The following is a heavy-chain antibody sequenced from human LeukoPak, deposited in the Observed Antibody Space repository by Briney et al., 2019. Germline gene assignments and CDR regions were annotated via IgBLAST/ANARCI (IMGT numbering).Heavy chain of an antibody. V-gene: IGHV3-11*01. CDR3: ARETTRNWFDP. D-gene: IGHD1-1*01. J-gene: IGHJ5*02. CDR1: GFTFSDYY. Sequence: KPGGSLRLSCAASGFTFSDYYMSWIRQAPGKGLEWVSYTSSSGSSIHYADSVKGRFTISRDNAKDSLYLQMNSLRVEDTAVYYCARETTRNWFDPWGQGTLVTVSS. CDR2: TSSSGSSI.